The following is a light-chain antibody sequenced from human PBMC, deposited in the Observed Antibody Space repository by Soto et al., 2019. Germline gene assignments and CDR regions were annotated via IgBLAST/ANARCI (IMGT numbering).Light chain of an antibody. CDR3: QQRSNWPT. CDR1: QSVSRY. J-gene: IGKJ4*01. V-gene: IGKV3-11*01. CDR2: DAS. Sequence: EIVLTQSPATLSLSPGERATLSCRASQSVSRYLAWYQQKPGQAPRLLIDDASNRATGIPARFSGSGSGTAFTLTISSLEPEDFAVYYCQQRSNWPTFGGGTKVEIK.